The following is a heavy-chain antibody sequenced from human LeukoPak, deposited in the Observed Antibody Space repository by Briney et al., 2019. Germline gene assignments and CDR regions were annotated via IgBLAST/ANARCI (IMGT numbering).Heavy chain of an antibody. D-gene: IGHD6-13*01. V-gene: IGHV4-38-2*02. Sequence: PSETLSLTCTVSGYSISSGYYWGWIRQPPGKGLEWIGSIYHSGSTYYNPSLKSRVTISVDTSKNQFSLKLSSVTAADTAVYYCARRVRGSWGFDYWSQGTLVTVSS. CDR1: GYSISSGYY. J-gene: IGHJ4*02. CDR3: ARRVRGSWGFDY. CDR2: IYHSGST.